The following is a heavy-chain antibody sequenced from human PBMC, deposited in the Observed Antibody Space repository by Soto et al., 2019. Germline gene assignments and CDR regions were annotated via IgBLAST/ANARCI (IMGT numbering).Heavy chain of an antibody. D-gene: IGHD3-3*01. CDR3: AGSNYAFAFNI. CDR1: GFSFSDYS. V-gene: IGHV3-11*06. J-gene: IGHJ3*02. CDR2: ISTDSGYI. Sequence: QVQLVESGGGLVKPGGSLRLSCAVSGFSFSDYSMSGIRQAPGKGLEWLSYISTDSGYIRYADSVKGRFAISRDNAKNTLFLQMNSLRAEDTAVYYCAGSNYAFAFNIWGQGTLVTVSS.